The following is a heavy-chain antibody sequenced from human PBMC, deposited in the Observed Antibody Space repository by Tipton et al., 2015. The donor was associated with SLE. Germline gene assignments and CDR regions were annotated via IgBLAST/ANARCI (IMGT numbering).Heavy chain of an antibody. J-gene: IGHJ4*02. V-gene: IGHV4-31*03. D-gene: IGHD2-2*01. CDR1: GGSISSGGYY. CDR3: ASHSTHYCSSTSCYFDY. Sequence: TLSLTCTVSGGSISSGGYYWSWIRQHPGKGLEWIGYIYYRGSTYYNPSLKRRFTISVDTSKNQFSLKLSSVTAADTAVYYCASHSTHYCSSTSCYFDYWGQGTLVTVSS. CDR2: IYYRGST.